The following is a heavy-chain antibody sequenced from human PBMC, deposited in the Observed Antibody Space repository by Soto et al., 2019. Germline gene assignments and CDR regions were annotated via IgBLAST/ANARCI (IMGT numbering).Heavy chain of an antibody. CDR2: IYWDDDK. CDR3: AHLVTADDSEYFDF. Sequence: QITLRESGPTVVKPTKTHTLSCTFSGFSLNTPGGGVGWIRQPPGKALEWVALIYWDDDKRYNPSLKRRLVITKDSSKNQVVLTMTNVDPVDTATYYCAHLVTADDSEYFDFWGQGTLVPVSP. V-gene: IGHV2-5*02. D-gene: IGHD3-3*01. J-gene: IGHJ4*02. CDR1: GFSLNTPGGG.